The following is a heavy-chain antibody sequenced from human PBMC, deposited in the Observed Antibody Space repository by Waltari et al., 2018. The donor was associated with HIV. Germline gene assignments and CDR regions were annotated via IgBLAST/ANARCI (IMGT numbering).Heavy chain of an antibody. D-gene: IGHD2-8*01. CDR2: INPKTGKT. CDR3: ARMYCTLSTCSRTNWFDP. Sequence: VQLVQSGAEVKKPGASVKVSCKTSGYKCMDYAINWVRQAKGQGLEWMGWINPKTGKTGTAQKFQGRITMSVNVSSQITFLDLRDLKSEDTATYFCARMYCTLSTCSRTNWFDPWGQGTSVTVSS. J-gene: IGHJ5*02. V-gene: IGHV1-8*02. CDR1: GYKCMDYA.